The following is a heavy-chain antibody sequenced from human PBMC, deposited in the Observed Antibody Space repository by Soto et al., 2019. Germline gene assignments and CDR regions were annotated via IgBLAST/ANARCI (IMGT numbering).Heavy chain of an antibody. CDR1: GGSFSGYY. CDR3: ARVEQLAAYYYYYGMDV. CDR2: INHSGST. J-gene: IGHJ6*02. D-gene: IGHD6-6*01. V-gene: IGHV4-34*01. Sequence: SETLSLTCAVYGGSFSGYYWSWIRQPPGKGLEWIGGINHSGSTNYNPSLKSRVTISVDTSKNQFSLKLSSVTAADTAVYYCARVEQLAAYYYYYGMDVWGQGTTVTVSS.